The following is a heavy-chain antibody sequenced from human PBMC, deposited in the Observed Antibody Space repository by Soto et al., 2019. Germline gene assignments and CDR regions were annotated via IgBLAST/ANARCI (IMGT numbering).Heavy chain of an antibody. CDR3: ARGYLSLYGDYTEYFQL. D-gene: IGHD4-17*01. Sequence: SETLSHPCAVYGGSFSGYYWSWIRQPPGKGLEWIGEINHSGSTNYNPSLKSRVTISVDTSKNQFSLKLSSVTAADTAVYYCARGYLSLYGDYTEYFQLWGQGTLVPVSS. V-gene: IGHV4-34*01. CDR2: INHSGST. J-gene: IGHJ1*01. CDR1: GGSFSGYY.